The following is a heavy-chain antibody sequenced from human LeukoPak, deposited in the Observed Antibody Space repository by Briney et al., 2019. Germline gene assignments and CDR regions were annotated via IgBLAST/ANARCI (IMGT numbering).Heavy chain of an antibody. CDR2: ISYDGSNK. J-gene: IGHJ4*02. CDR3: ARDPSTVTTGYY. V-gene: IGHV3-30*04. D-gene: IGHD4-17*01. CDR1: GFTFSSYA. Sequence: PGRSLRLSCAASGFTFSSYAMHWVRQAPGKGLEWVAIISYDGSNKYYSDSVKGRFTISRDDSKNTLYLQMNSLRAEDTAVYYCARDPSTVTTGYYWGQGTLVTVFS.